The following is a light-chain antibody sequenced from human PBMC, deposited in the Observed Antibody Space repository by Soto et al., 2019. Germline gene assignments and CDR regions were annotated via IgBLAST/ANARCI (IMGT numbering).Light chain of an antibody. V-gene: IGKV3D-20*02. Sequence: EIVLTQSPGTLSVSPGEGATLSFRASQFVTSGHLALYQQKPGQATRLIIYDTSNRVTGVPARFSGSGSGTDFTLSISSLEPEDFAAYYCQQRSNWHPITFGQGTRLEIK. J-gene: IGKJ5*01. CDR3: QQRSNWHPIT. CDR1: QFVTSGH. CDR2: DTS.